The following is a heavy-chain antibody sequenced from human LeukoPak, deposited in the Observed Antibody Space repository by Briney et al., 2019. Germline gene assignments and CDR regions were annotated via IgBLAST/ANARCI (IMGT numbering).Heavy chain of an antibody. CDR3: AKSRITMIVVEYDY. Sequence: GGSLRLSCAASGFTFSNYAMSWVRQAPGKGLEWVSTIIGSGFSTYYADSVKGRFTISRDNSKNTLYLQMNSLRAEDTAVYYCAKSRITMIVVEYDYWGQGTLVTVSS. CDR1: GFTFSNYA. J-gene: IGHJ4*02. D-gene: IGHD3-22*01. CDR2: IIGSGFST. V-gene: IGHV3-23*01.